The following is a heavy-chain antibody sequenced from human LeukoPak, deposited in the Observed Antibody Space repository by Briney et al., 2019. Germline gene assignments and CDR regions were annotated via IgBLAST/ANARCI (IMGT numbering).Heavy chain of an antibody. Sequence: SETLSLTCTVSGGSINNYYWSWIRQPPGKGLEWIGYTYYSGSGSTNYNPSLKSRVTISVDTSKNQFSLKLSSVAAADTAVYYCARRGGHGGSFDYWGQGTLVTVSS. CDR1: GGSINNYY. CDR3: ARRGGHGGSFDY. V-gene: IGHV4-59*08. D-gene: IGHD4-23*01. CDR2: TYYSGSGST. J-gene: IGHJ4*02.